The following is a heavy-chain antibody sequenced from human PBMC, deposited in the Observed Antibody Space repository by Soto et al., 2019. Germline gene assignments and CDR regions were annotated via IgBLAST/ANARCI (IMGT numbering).Heavy chain of an antibody. V-gene: IGHV1-69*02. J-gene: IGHJ6*02. Sequence: SVKVSCKASGGTFSSYTISWVLQAPGQGLEWMGRIIPILGIANYAQKFQGRVTITADKSTSTAYMELSSLRSEDTAVYYCARSSSSWYYYYGMDVWGQGTTVTVSS. CDR3: ARSSSSWYYYYGMDV. CDR2: IIPILGIA. CDR1: GGTFSSYT. D-gene: IGHD6-13*01.